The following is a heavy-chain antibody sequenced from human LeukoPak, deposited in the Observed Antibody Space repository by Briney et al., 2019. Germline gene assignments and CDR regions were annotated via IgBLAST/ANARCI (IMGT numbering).Heavy chain of an antibody. CDR1: GFTFSSYG. CDR3: ARDLGTDHFDY. J-gene: IGHJ4*02. CDR2: IWYDGSNK. V-gene: IGHV3-33*01. D-gene: IGHD7-27*01. Sequence: GRSLRLSCAASGFTFSSYGMHWVRQAPGKGLEWVAVIWYDGSNKYYADSVKGRFTISRDNSKNTLYLQMNSLRAEDTAVYYCARDLGTDHFDYWGQGALVTVSS.